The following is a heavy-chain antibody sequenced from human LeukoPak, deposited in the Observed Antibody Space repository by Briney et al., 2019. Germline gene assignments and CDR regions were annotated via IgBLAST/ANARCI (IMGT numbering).Heavy chain of an antibody. CDR1: GFTFSSYA. CDR3: ASPSGSSGWYRYYFDY. CDR2: ISYDGSNK. D-gene: IGHD6-19*01. Sequence: PGRPLRLSCAPSGFTFSSYAMHWVRQAPGKGLEWVAVISYDGSNKYYADSVKGRFTISRDNSKNTMYLQMNSLRAEDTAVYYCASPSGSSGWYRYYFDYWGQGTLVTVSS. V-gene: IGHV3-30*04. J-gene: IGHJ4*02.